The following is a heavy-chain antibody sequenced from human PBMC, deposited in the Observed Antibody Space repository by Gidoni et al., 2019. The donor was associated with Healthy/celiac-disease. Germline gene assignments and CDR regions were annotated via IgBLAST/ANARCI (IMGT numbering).Heavy chain of an antibody. CDR1: GGSFRGYY. J-gene: IGHJ4*02. D-gene: IGHD2-2*01. Sequence: QVQLQQWGAGLLKPSETLSLTCAVYGGSFRGYYWSWIRQPPGKGLEWIGEINHSGSTNYNPSLKSRVTISVDTSKNQFSLKLSSATAADTAVYYCARANIDVPAAIKGPFDYWGQGTLVTVSS. CDR3: ARANIDVPAAIKGPFDY. V-gene: IGHV4-34*01. CDR2: INHSGST.